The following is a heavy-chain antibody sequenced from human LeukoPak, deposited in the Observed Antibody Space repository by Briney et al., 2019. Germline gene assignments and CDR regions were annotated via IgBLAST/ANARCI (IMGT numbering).Heavy chain of an antibody. CDR3: ASLNYYGSGSYYYYYYMDV. J-gene: IGHJ6*03. D-gene: IGHD3-10*01. V-gene: IGHV4-38-2*01. Sequence: SETLSLTCAVSGYPISSGYYWGWVRQPPGKGLEWIGSIYHSGSTYYNPSLKSRVTISVDTSKNQFSLKLSSVTAADTAVYYCASLNYYGSGSYYYYYYMDVWGKGTTVTVSS. CDR2: IYHSGST. CDR1: GYPISSGYY.